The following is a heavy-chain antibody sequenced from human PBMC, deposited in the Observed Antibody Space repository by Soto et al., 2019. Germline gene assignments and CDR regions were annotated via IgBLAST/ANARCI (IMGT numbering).Heavy chain of an antibody. Sequence: PSETLSLTCTVSGGSISSYYWSWIRQPPGKGLEWIGYIYYSGSTNYNPSLKSRVTISVDTSKNQFSLKLSSVTAADTAVYYCARLTRYYYADYWGQGTLVTVS. CDR2: IYYSGST. D-gene: IGHD3-10*01. V-gene: IGHV4-59*01. CDR3: ARLTRYYYADY. CDR1: GGSISSYY. J-gene: IGHJ4*02.